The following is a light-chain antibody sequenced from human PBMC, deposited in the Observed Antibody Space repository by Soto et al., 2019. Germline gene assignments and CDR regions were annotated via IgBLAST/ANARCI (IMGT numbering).Light chain of an antibody. J-gene: IGLJ2*01. Sequence: QSVLTQPASVSGSPGQSITISCTGTSSDIGAYNFVSWYQQHPGKAPKLMLYDVNIRPSGVSNRFSGSKSGNTASLTISGLQAEDDSDYYCTSRTTSTTMIFGGGTKLTFL. CDR1: SSDIGAYNF. V-gene: IGLV2-14*03. CDR3: TSRTTSTTMI. CDR2: DVN.